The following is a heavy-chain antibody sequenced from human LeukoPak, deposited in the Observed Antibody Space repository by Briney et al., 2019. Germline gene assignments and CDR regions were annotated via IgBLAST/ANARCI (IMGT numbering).Heavy chain of an antibody. D-gene: IGHD3-10*01. CDR3: AASGFGFGELPSYFYYYMDV. J-gene: IGHJ6*03. CDR2: IVVGSGNT. V-gene: IGHV1-58*02. Sequence: SVKVPCKASGFTFTRSAMQWVRQARGQRLEWIGWIVVGSGNTKYAQKFQERVTITRDMSTGTAYMELSSLRSEDTAVYYCAASGFGFGELPSYFYYYMDVWGKGTTVTISS. CDR1: GFTFTRSA.